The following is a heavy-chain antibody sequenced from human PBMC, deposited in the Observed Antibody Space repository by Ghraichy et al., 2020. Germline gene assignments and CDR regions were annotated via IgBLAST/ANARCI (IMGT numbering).Heavy chain of an antibody. J-gene: IGHJ6*02. CDR2: INPNSGGT. Sequence: ASVKVSCKASGYTFNVNYIHWVRQAPGQGLEWMGRINPNSGGTNYAQKFQDRVTMTRDTSINTAYMELTRMTSDDTAVYFCARGTGHSGGPCPFGMDVWGQGTTVAVS. V-gene: IGHV1-2*06. D-gene: IGHD1-26*01. CDR3: ARGTGHSGGPCPFGMDV. CDR1: GYTFNVNY.